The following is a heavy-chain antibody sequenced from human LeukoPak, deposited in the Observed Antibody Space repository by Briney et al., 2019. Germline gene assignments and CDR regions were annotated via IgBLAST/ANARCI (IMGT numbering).Heavy chain of an antibody. J-gene: IGHJ4*02. D-gene: IGHD1-26*01. CDR1: GGPFSGYY. CDR3: ARGRGSYYRRYFDY. V-gene: IGHV4-34*01. CDR2: INHSGST. Sequence: PSEILSLTCAVYGGPFSGYYWSWIRQPPGKGLEWIGEINHSGSTNYNPSLKSRVTISVDTSKNQFSLKLSSVTAADTAVYYCARGRGSYYRRYFDYWGQGTLVTVSS.